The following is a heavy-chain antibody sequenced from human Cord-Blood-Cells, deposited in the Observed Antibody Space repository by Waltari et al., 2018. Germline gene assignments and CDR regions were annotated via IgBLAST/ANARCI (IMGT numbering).Heavy chain of an antibody. D-gene: IGHD3-3*01. CDR3: ARDAVNDFWSGYYDY. CDR2: INPSGGST. J-gene: IGHJ4*02. V-gene: IGHV1-46*01. Sequence: QVQLVQSGAEVKKPGASVKVSCQASGYTFTRHYMTCVRQAPGQGIEWMGIINPSGGSTSYAQKFQGRVTMTRDTSTSTVYMELSSLRSEDTAVYYCARDAVNDFWSGYYDYWGQGTLVTVSS. CDR1: GYTFTRHY.